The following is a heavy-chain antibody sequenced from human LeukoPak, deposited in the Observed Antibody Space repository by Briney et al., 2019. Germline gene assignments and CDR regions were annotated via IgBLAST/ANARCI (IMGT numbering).Heavy chain of an antibody. V-gene: IGHV3-7*03. CDR2: IKQDGSEK. J-gene: IGHJ4*02. D-gene: IGHD2-15*01. Sequence: GGSLRLSCAASGFTFSSYWMSWVRQAPGEGLEWVANIKQDGSEKYYVDSVKGRFTISRDNAKNSLYLQMNSLRAEDTALYYCAKARGIGYCSGGSCYSGEKALDYWGQGTLVTVSS. CDR1: GFTFSSYW. CDR3: AKARGIGYCSGGSCYSGEKALDY.